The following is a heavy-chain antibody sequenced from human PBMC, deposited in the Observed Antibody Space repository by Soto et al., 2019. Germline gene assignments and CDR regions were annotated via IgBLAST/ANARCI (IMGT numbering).Heavy chain of an antibody. D-gene: IGHD6-6*01. J-gene: IGHJ6*02. CDR1: GFTFSSYG. V-gene: IGHV3-30*18. Sequence: GGSLRLSCAASGFTFSSYGMHWVRQAPGEGLEWVAVISYDGSNKYYADSVKGRFTVSRDNSKNTLFLQMNSLRGEDTAVYYCQKEPYSSSSYYYGMEVWGQGTTVTVSS. CDR3: QKEPYSSSSYYYGMEV. CDR2: ISYDGSNK.